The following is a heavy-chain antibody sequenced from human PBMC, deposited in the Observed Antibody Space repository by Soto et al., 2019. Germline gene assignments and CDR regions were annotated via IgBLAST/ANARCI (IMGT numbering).Heavy chain of an antibody. Sequence: XRTLSLTCAISGDSVSSNRAAWNGVRLCPSRGLEWRGRTIYKAKWYNDYALSVKGRITINPDTSKNRFSPPLNSVTPEDTAVYYCARAGVTFFGLVHHFDYWGQGTLVTVSS. J-gene: IGHJ4*02. D-gene: IGHD3-3*01. CDR2: TIYKAKWYN. CDR1: GDSVSSNRAA. CDR3: ARAGVTFFGLVHHFDY. V-gene: IGHV6-1*01.